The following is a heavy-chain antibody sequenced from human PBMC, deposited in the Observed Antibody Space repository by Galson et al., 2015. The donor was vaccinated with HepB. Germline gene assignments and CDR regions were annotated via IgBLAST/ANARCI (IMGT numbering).Heavy chain of an antibody. D-gene: IGHD3-16*01. CDR2: ISSSGTYI. CDR1: GFTFSTYI. Sequence: SLRLSCAVSGFTFSTYIMNWVRQAPGKGLEWVSSISSSGTYIYYADSLKGRFTISRDNAKNSLYLQMNNLRAEDTAVYYCARGGEFGECGMDVWGQGTTVTVSS. CDR3: ARGGEFGECGMDV. J-gene: IGHJ6*02. V-gene: IGHV3-21*01.